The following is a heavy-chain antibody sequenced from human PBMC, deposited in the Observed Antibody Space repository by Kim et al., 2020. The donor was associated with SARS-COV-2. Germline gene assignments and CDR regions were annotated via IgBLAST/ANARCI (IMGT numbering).Heavy chain of an antibody. V-gene: IGHV3-23*01. D-gene: IGHD2-2*01. CDR3: AIDLVVPAAMVEYFQH. Sequence: GGSLRLSCAASGFTFSSYAMSWVRQAPGKGLEWVSAISGSGGSTYYADSVKGRFTISRDNSKNTLYLQMNSLRAEDTAVYYCAIDLVVPAAMVEYFQHWGQGTLVTVSS. J-gene: IGHJ1*01. CDR2: ISGSGGST. CDR1: GFTFSSYA.